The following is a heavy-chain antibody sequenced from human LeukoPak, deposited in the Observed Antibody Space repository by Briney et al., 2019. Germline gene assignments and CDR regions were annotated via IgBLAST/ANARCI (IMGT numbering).Heavy chain of an antibody. Sequence: SETLSLTCTVSGGSISSYYWGWIRQSPGKGLEWIGCKSHSGSAYYNPSLKSRVTISTDTSKNQFSLKLSSVTAADTAVYYCARGIIVGATWGENYNCFDPWGQGTLVTVSS. CDR2: KSHSGSA. D-gene: IGHD1-26*01. CDR1: GGSISSYY. CDR3: ARGIIVGATWGENYNCFDP. V-gene: IGHV4-59*01. J-gene: IGHJ5*02.